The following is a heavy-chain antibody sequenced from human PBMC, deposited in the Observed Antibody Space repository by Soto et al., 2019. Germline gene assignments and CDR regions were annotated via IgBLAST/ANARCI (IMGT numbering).Heavy chain of an antibody. D-gene: IGHD3-10*01. V-gene: IGHV1-69*12. CDR2: IIPSFGTA. J-gene: IGHJ6*04. CDR3: ARANGRMVGGYYFYYGVDV. CDR1: GGTFTSHA. Sequence: QVQLVQSGAEVKKPGSSVKGSCKTSGGTFTSHAINWVRQAPGHGLEWMGGIIPSFGTANYAQKFQGRVTISADESTYTAYMELTGLRSEDPSKSFCARANGRMVGGYYFYYGVDVWGSGTGITVSS.